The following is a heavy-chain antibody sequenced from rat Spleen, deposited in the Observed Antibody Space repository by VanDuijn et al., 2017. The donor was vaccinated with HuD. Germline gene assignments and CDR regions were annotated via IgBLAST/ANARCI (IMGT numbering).Heavy chain of an antibody. CDR2: ISTGGNT. Sequence: QVQVKESGPGLVQPSQTLSLTCTVSGFSLTSNGVSWVRQPPGKGLEWIAAISTGGNTYYNSALRTRRSISRDTSKSQVFLNVNILQTEDTATYFCIRESLPGYNSHWFVDWGQGTLVTVSS. V-gene: IGHV2S12*01. D-gene: IGHD1-4*01. J-gene: IGHJ3*01. CDR3: IRESLPGYNSHWFVD. CDR1: GFSLTSNG.